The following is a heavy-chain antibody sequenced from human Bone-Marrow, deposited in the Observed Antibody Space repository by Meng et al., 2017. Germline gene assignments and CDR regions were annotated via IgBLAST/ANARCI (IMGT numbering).Heavy chain of an antibody. Sequence: QVQRPESGPGLVKPSETLSLICSVAGGSNSSRGYYWGWIRQPPGKGLEWIGTIYYSGSTYYNPCLNSRVTISVDTSKNQFSLKLNSVTAADTALYYCATSNALPALNWFDPWGRGTLVTVSS. CDR3: ATSNALPALNWFDP. CDR1: GGSNSSRGYY. J-gene: IGHJ5*02. CDR2: IYYSGST. V-gene: IGHV4-39*07. D-gene: IGHD1-1*01.